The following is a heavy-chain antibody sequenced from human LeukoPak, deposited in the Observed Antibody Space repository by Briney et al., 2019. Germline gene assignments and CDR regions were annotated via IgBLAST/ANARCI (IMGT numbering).Heavy chain of an antibody. V-gene: IGHV3-21*04. CDR1: GFTFSSYS. CDR2: ISSSSSYI. D-gene: IGHD3-22*01. CDR3: AKDFAEATMIVVVLDY. Sequence: GGSLRLSCAASGFTFSSYSMNWVRQAPGKGLEWVSSISSSSSYIYYADSVKGRFTISRDNSKNTLYLQMNSLRAEDTAVYYCAKDFAEATMIVVVLDYWGQGTLVTVSS. J-gene: IGHJ4*02.